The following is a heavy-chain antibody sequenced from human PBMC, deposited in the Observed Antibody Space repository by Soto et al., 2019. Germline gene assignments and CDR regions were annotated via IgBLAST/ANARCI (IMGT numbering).Heavy chain of an antibody. D-gene: IGHD1-7*01. CDR2: VWFDGSIQ. V-gene: IGHV3-33*01. CDR1: GFTFSDYG. Sequence: GGSLRLSCVASGFTFSDYGIHWVRQAPDKGLEWVAVVWFDGSIQYYGDSVKGRFTISRDNSNNTVDLQMNNLRAEDTAVYYCARVDFGGNSYYSDYWGQGTPVTVS. J-gene: IGHJ4*02. CDR3: ARVDFGGNSYYSDY.